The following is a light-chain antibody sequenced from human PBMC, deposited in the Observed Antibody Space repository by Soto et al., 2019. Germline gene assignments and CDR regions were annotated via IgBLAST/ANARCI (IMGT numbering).Light chain of an antibody. V-gene: IGKV1-17*03. CDR3: LQSSRYPWT. Sequence: DIQMTQSPSAMSASVGDRVTISCRASQGIGNYLAWFQQKPGKVPKRLIYGISSLQSGVPSRFSGSGSGTEFTLTTNSLQPEDVATYYCLQSSRYPWTFGQWTKVDIX. CDR1: QGIGNY. J-gene: IGKJ1*01. CDR2: GIS.